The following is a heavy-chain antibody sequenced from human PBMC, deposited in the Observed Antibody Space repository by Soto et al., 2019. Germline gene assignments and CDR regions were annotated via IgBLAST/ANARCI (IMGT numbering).Heavy chain of an antibody. CDR2: LDGAGGST. V-gene: IGHV3-23*01. CDR1: GFTFSSYG. D-gene: IGHD3-10*01. J-gene: IGHJ6*02. Sequence: GGSLRLSCAASGFTFSSYGMTWVRHVPGRGLEWVASLDGAGGSTYYADSVRGRFTISRDNSQNTLFLQMKRLTVDDTAIYYCAAPRDEYGSGVSWFTYGMDIWGQGTTVTVSS. CDR3: AAPRDEYGSGVSWFTYGMDI.